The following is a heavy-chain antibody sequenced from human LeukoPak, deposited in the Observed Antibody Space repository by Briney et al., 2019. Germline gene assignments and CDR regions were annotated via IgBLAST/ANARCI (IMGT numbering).Heavy chain of an antibody. CDR1: GGSLSSYY. J-gene: IGHJ6*03. V-gene: IGHV4-4*09. CDR2: IYSSGST. D-gene: IGHD2-2*01. Sequence: SETLSLTCTDSGGSLSSYYRSWIRQPPGKGLERSGYIYSSGSTYYNPALKSRVTISVDTSKNQFSLNLSSVTAADTAVYYCARAVHVPAANMDVWGKGTTVTVSS. CDR3: ARAVHVPAANMDV.